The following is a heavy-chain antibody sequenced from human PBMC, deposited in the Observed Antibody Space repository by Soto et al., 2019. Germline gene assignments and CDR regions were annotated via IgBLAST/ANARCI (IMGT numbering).Heavy chain of an antibody. D-gene: IGHD3-22*01. V-gene: IGHV4-61*01. CDR1: GGSVSSGRYY. CDR2: FYYSGST. CDR3: ARWDYYGSALPSIGAFDI. Sequence: KASETLSLTCTVSGGSVSSGRYYWSWIRQPPGKGLEWIGYFYYSGSTNYNPSLKSRVTISEDTSKNQFSLKLSSVTAADTAVYYCARWDYYGSALPSIGAFDIWGQGIMVTVSS. J-gene: IGHJ3*02.